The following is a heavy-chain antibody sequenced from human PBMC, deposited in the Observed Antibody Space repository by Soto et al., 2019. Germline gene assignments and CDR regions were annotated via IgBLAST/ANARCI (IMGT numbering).Heavy chain of an antibody. D-gene: IGHD5-12*01. Sequence: QLVESGGGLCQAGGSTRLSCLASGFTVSRYDMAWARQAPGKGLEWASIIQTGGATYYTDSAQGRFTISRDNSRNTVYLQISSLRVEDTGVYSCVRVLYDSGVVHFWGQGSPITVS. CDR2: IQTGGAT. CDR1: GFTVSRYD. J-gene: IGHJ4*02. V-gene: IGHV3-53*01. CDR3: VRVLYDSGVVHF.